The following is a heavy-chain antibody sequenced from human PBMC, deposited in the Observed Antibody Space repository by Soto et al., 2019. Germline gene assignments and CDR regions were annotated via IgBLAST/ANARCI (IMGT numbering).Heavy chain of an antibody. CDR1: GGSISSGGYY. D-gene: IGHD2-2*01. CDR3: ARSLVPAAIFEEENWFDP. Sequence: QVQLQESGPGLVKPSQTLSLTCTVSGGSISSGGYYWSWIRQHPVKGLEWIGYIYYSGSTYYNPSLKSRVTISVDTSKNQFSLKLSSVTAADTAVYYCARSLVPAAIFEEENWFDPWGQGTLVTVSS. V-gene: IGHV4-31*03. CDR2: IYYSGST. J-gene: IGHJ5*02.